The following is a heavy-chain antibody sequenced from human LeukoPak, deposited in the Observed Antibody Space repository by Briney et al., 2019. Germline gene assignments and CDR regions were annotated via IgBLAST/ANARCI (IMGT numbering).Heavy chain of an antibody. CDR3: ASYYYGSGSLVGWFDP. D-gene: IGHD3-10*01. CDR1: GGSISSYY. Sequence: SETLSLTCIFSGGSISSYYWSWIRQPAGKGLEWIGRIHTSGSTNYNPSLKSRVTMSVDTSKNQFSLKLSSVTAADTAVYYCASYYYGSGSLVGWFDPWGQGTLVTVSS. CDR2: IHTSGST. V-gene: IGHV4-4*07. J-gene: IGHJ5*02.